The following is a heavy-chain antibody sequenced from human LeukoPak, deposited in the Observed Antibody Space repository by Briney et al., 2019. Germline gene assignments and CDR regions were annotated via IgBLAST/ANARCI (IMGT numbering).Heavy chain of an antibody. V-gene: IGHV4-34*01. CDR1: GGSFSGYY. CDR3: ARLSDYYDSSGYLD. Sequence: SETLSLTCAVHGGSFSGYYWSWIRQPPGRGLEWIGEINHSGSTNYNPSLKSRVTISVDTSKNQFSLKLSSVTAADTAVYYCARLSDYYDSSGYLDWGQGTLVTVSS. J-gene: IGHJ4*02. D-gene: IGHD3-22*01. CDR2: INHSGST.